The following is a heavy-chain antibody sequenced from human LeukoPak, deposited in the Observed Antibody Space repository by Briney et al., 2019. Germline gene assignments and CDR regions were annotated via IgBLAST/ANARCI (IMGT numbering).Heavy chain of an antibody. J-gene: IGHJ4*02. CDR1: GFTVTGNY. CDR3: ARDQGGSHSAYFDN. D-gene: IGHD1-26*01. CDR2: IYSGGST. V-gene: IGHV3-66*01. Sequence: PGGSLRLSCAASGFTVTGNYMSWVRQAPGKGLEWVSVIYSGGSTYYVDSVKGRFTISRDNSKNMLYLQMNSLRAEDTAVYYCARDQGGSHSAYFDNWGQGTLVTVSS.